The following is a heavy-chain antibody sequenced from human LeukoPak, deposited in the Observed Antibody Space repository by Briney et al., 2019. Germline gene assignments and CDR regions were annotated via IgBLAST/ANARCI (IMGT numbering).Heavy chain of an antibody. CDR3: ARNYDILTGPYYYYYMDV. D-gene: IGHD3-9*01. Sequence: GASVKVSCKASGYTFTSYGISWVRQAPGQGLEWMGWISAYNGNTNYAQKLQGRVTMTTDTSTSTAYMELRSLRSDDTAVYYCARNYDILTGPYYYYYMDVWGKGTTVTVSS. V-gene: IGHV1-18*01. J-gene: IGHJ6*03. CDR1: GYTFTSYG. CDR2: ISAYNGNT.